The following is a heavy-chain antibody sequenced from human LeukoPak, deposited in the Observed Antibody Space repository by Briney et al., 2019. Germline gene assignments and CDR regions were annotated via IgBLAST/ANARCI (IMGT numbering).Heavy chain of an antibody. CDR3: ARGRESSGYYNY. Sequence: ASVKVSCKASGYTSTSYDINWVRQATGQGLEWMGWMNPNSGNTGYAQKYQGRVTMTRNTSISTAYMELSSLRSEDTAVYYCARGRESSGYYNYWGQGTLVTVSS. V-gene: IGHV1-8*01. J-gene: IGHJ4*02. CDR2: MNPNSGNT. D-gene: IGHD3-22*01. CDR1: GYTSTSYD.